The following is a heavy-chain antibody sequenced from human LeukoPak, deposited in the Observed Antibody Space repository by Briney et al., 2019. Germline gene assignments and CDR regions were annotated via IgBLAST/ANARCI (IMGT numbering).Heavy chain of an antibody. CDR1: GGTFSTYA. CDR3: ASPARIAAAGAHFDY. Sequence: SVNVSCKASGGTFSTYAIGWVRQAPGQGLEWMGGIIPIVGTANHAQKVQGRATITPDKSTSTAYMELSSLTSEDTAVYSCASPARIAAAGAHFDYWGQGTLVTVSS. V-gene: IGHV1-69*06. D-gene: IGHD6-13*01. J-gene: IGHJ4*02. CDR2: IIPIVGTA.